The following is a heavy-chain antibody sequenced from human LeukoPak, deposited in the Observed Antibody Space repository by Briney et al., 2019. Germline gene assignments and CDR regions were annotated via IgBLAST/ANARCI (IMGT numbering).Heavy chain of an antibody. V-gene: IGHV4-39*07. D-gene: IGHD3-9*01. CDR2: IYYSGST. Sequence: SETLSLTCTVSGDSISSTNYYWGWIRQPPGKGLEWIGSIYYSGSTFNNPSLKSRVTISVDTSKNQFSLKVSSVTAADTAVYYCARDLSRSTGYWGQGILVTVSS. CDR1: GDSISSTNYY. CDR3: ARDLSRSTGY. J-gene: IGHJ4*02.